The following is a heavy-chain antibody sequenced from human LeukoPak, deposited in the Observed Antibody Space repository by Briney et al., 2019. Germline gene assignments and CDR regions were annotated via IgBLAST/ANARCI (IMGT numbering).Heavy chain of an antibody. D-gene: IGHD3-22*01. V-gene: IGHV4-34*01. CDR2: INHSGST. CDR3: ARGPPTDYYDSSGFYYVFDY. Sequence: KSAETLSLTCALYGGSFSGYYWSWIRQPPGKGLEWIGEINHSGSTNYNPSLKSRVTTSVDTSKNQFSLKLSSVTAADTAVYFCARGPPTDYYDSSGFYYVFDYWGQGTLVTVSS. CDR1: GGSFSGYY. J-gene: IGHJ4*02.